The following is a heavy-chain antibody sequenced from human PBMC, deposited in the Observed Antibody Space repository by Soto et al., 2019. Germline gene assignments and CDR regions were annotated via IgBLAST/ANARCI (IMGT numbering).Heavy chain of an antibody. V-gene: IGHV1-18*01. CDR1: GYTFTNYG. CDR3: ARISNSGFDY. D-gene: IGHD3-3*02. Sequence: QVQLVQSGAEVKKPGASLKVSCKASGYTFTNYGIIWVRQAPGQGLEWMGWITAYNGNTNFAQKLQGRVTMTTDTSTSTACMQLRSLRSDDTAVYYCARISNSGFDYWGQGTLVTVSS. CDR2: ITAYNGNT. J-gene: IGHJ4*02.